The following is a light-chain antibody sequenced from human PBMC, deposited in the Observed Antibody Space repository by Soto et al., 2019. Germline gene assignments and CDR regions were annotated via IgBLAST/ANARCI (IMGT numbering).Light chain of an antibody. CDR2: GAS. CDR1: QSVHTF. CDR3: QQYNNWPRT. Sequence: EILMTQSPATLSVSPGERVTLSCRASQSVHTFLAWYQQKPGQAPRLLIYGASTRATGIPARFSGSGSGTEFALTISSLQSEDFAVYYCQQYNNWPRTFGQGTKVDIK. V-gene: IGKV3-15*01. J-gene: IGKJ1*01.